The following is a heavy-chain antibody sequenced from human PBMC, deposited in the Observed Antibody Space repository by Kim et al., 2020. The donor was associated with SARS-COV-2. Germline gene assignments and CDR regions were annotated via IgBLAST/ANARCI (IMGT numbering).Heavy chain of an antibody. V-gene: IGHV3-33*01. J-gene: IGHJ4*02. Sequence: YADSVKGRFTISRDNSKNTLYLQMNSLGAEDTAVYYCARGYGSGSLIFDYWGQGTLVTVSS. CDR3: ARGYGSGSLIFDY. D-gene: IGHD3-10*01.